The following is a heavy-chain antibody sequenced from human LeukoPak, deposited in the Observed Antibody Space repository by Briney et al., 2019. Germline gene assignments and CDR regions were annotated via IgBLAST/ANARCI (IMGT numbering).Heavy chain of an antibody. CDR1: GFTFSSYG. J-gene: IGHJ4*02. D-gene: IGHD2-21*02. V-gene: IGHV3-33*01. CDR2: IWYDGSNK. Sequence: PGGSLRLSCAASGFTFSSYGMHWVRQARGKGLEWVAVIWYDGSNKYYADSVKGRFTISRDNSKNTLYLQMNSLRAEDTAVYYCARDREAYCGGDCYSPLDYWGQGTLVTVSS. CDR3: ARDREAYCGGDCYSPLDY.